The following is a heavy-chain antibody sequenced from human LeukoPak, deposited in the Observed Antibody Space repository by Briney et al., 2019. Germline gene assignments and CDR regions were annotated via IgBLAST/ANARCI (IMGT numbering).Heavy chain of an antibody. CDR1: GGSISSGGYY. CDR2: IYYSGST. J-gene: IGHJ6*03. CDR3: ARDLGLGDFYYMDV. V-gene: IGHV4-31*03. Sequence: SETLSLTCTVSGGSISSGGYYWSWIRQHPGKGLEWIGYIYYSGSTYYNPSLKSRVTISVDTSKNQFSLKLSSVTAADTAVYYCARDLGLGDFYYMDVWGKGTTVAVSS. D-gene: IGHD3-16*01.